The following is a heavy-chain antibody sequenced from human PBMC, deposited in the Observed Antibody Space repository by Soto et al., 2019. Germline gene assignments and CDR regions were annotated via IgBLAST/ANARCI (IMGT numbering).Heavy chain of an antibody. D-gene: IGHD6-25*01. CDR1: GYTFTTYP. J-gene: IGHJ6*02. CDR2: INAGNGNT. V-gene: IGHV1-3*01. Sequence: ASVKVSCKASGYTFTTYPMHWVRQAPGQRLEWMGWINAGNGNTKYSQKFQGRVTITRDTSASTAYMELSSLRSEDTAVYYCARDLDSGNPYDYNGMDVWGQGTTVTVSS. CDR3: ARDLDSGNPYDYNGMDV.